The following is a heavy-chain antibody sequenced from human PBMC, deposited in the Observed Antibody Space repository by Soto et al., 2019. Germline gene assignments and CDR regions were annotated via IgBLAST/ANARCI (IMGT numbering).Heavy chain of an antibody. CDR3: ASCLNSAGSCLRFLR. CDR1: GGSMSGYH. CDR2: VFDSGST. J-gene: IGHJ1*01. D-gene: IGHD2-15*01. V-gene: IGHV4-59*12. Sequence: QVQLQESGPGLMKPSETLSLICTVSGGSMSGYHWTWIRQSPGKEMEFIGSVFDSGSTKSNPSLRSRVAISMDASKRQFSLTLSTVTAADTAAYFCASCLNSAGSCLRFLRWGQGTLVTVSS.